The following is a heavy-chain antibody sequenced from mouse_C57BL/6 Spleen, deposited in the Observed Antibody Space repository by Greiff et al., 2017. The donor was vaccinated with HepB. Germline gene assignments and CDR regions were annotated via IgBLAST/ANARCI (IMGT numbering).Heavy chain of an antibody. V-gene: IGHV5-17*01. CDR2: ISSGSSTI. CDR1: GFTFSDYG. J-gene: IGHJ2*01. CDR3: ARDYYGSSLDY. Sequence: EVKVVESGGGLVKPGGSLKLSCAASGFTFSDYGMHWVRQAPEKGLEWVAYISSGSSTIYYADTVNGRFTISRDNAKNTLFLQMTSLRSEYTSMYYYARDYYGSSLDYWCQGTPLTVSS. D-gene: IGHD1-1*01.